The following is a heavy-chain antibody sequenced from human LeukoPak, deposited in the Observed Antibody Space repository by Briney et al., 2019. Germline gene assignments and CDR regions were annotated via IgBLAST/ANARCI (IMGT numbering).Heavy chain of an antibody. Sequence: TSQTLSLTCSVSGGSFSSGDYYLTWIRQPPGKGLEWIGHIYYSGSTYYNPSLKSRVTMSVDTSKNQFSLNLSSVTAADTAVYYCARGITGYYYGTSGYSGGGFDIWGQGTMVTVSS. V-gene: IGHV4-30-4*01. CDR1: GGSFSSGDYY. CDR2: IYYSGST. J-gene: IGHJ3*02. CDR3: ARGITGYYYGTSGYSGGGFDI. D-gene: IGHD3-22*01.